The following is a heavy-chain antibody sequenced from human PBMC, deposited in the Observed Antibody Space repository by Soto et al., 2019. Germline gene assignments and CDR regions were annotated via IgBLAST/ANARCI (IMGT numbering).Heavy chain of an antibody. D-gene: IGHD3-22*01. Sequence: GGSLRLSCAASGFTFSSYWMHWVRQAPGKGLVWVSRINSDGSSTSYADSVKGRFTISRDNAKNTLYLQMNSLRAEDTAVYYCARGNVRYYDSSGYYYWGQGTLVTVSS. CDR3: ARGNVRYYDSSGYYY. V-gene: IGHV3-74*01. CDR2: INSDGSST. J-gene: IGHJ4*02. CDR1: GFTFSSYW.